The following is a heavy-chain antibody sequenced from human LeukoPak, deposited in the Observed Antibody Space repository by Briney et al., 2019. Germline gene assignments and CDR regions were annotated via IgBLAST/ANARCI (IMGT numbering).Heavy chain of an antibody. CDR1: GGSISSYY. Sequence: SETLSLTCTVSGGSISSYYWSWIRQPPGKGLEWIGYIYYSGSTNYNPSLQSRVTISVDTSKNQFSLKLSSVTAADTAVYYCARSTPYISNWGQGTLVTVSS. V-gene: IGHV4-59*01. CDR2: IYYSGST. CDR3: ARSTPYISN. J-gene: IGHJ4*02.